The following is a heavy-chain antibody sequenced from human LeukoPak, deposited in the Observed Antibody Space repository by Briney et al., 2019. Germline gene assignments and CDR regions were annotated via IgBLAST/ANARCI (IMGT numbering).Heavy chain of an antibody. CDR3: AGTGYSSGWVDY. J-gene: IGHJ4*02. Sequence: ASVTASCKASGYTFTGYYIHWVRQAPGQGLEWMGWINPNSGGTNYPQKFQGRVTMTRDTSISTAYMELSSLTSDDTALYYCAGTGYSSGWVDYWGQGTLVTVSS. V-gene: IGHV1-2*02. D-gene: IGHD6-19*01. CDR1: GYTFTGYY. CDR2: INPNSGGT.